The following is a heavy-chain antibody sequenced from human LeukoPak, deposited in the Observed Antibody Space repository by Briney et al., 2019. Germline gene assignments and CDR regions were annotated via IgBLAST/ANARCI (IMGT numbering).Heavy chain of an antibody. J-gene: IGHJ4*02. Sequence: GGSLRLSCAASGFTFSDYYMSWIRQAPGKGLDWVSYISSSGSTIYYADSVKGRFTISRDNAKNSLYLQMNSLRAEDTAVYYCARDKQQLVYDYWGQGTLVTVSS. CDR2: ISSSGSTI. D-gene: IGHD6-13*01. CDR1: GFTFSDYY. CDR3: ARDKQQLVYDY. V-gene: IGHV3-11*01.